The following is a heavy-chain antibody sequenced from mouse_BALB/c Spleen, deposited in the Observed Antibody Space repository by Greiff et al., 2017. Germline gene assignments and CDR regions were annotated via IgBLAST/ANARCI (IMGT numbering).Heavy chain of an antibody. CDR2: IWGDGST. D-gene: IGHD1-1*01. V-gene: IGHV2-6-7*01. J-gene: IGHJ3*01. CDR1: GFSLTGYG. Sequence: VQVVESGPGLVAPSQSLSITCTVSGFSLTGYGVNWVRQPPGKGLEWLGMIWGDGSTDYNSALKSRLSISKDNSKGQVFLKMNSLQTDDTARYYGARGYYGSSSAWFAYWGQGTLVTVSA. CDR3: ARGYYGSSSAWFAY.